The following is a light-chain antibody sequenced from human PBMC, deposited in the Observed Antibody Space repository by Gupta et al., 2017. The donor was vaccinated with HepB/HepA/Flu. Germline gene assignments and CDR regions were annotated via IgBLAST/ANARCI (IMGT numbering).Light chain of an antibody. CDR1: QSVNRNS. CDR2: DAS. CDR3: QHESQTPWT. V-gene: IGKV3-20*01. J-gene: IGKJ1*01. Sequence: EIVLTQSPDTLSVSPGERATLLCRASQSVNRNSLVWYQQRPGQSPRLLIYDASNRAAGIPDRFSGRGSGTDFTLTISTVEPDDFAVYYCQHESQTPWTFGQGTKVEMK.